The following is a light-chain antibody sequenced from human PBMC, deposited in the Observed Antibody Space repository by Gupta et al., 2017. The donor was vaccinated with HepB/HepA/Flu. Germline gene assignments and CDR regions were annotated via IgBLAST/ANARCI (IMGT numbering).Light chain of an antibody. CDR2: EVV. CDR3: CSYANDNVL. J-gene: IGLJ2*01. CDR1: SSNIGFYNL. Sequence: QSALTQPASRSGSPGQSITISCTGASSNIGFYNLVSWYQQHPGNAPKLIIYEVVKRPSGVSKRCSGSKSGNTDSMTISGLQAEDEAHYYCCSYANDNVLFGGGTKV. V-gene: IGLV2-23*02.